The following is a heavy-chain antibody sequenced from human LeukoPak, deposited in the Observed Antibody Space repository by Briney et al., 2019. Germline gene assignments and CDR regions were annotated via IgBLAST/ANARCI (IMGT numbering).Heavy chain of an antibody. CDR1: GGSISSYY. CDR3: ARLGSTFDI. J-gene: IGHJ3*02. Sequence: SGTLSLTCTVSGGSISSYYWTWIRQPPGKGLEWIGYNFYSGGSNYNPSLKSRVTISVDTSKNHFSLKLSSVTAADTAVYYCARLGSTFDIWGQGTMVTVSS. CDR2: NFYSGGS. D-gene: IGHD2-2*01. V-gene: IGHV4-59*08.